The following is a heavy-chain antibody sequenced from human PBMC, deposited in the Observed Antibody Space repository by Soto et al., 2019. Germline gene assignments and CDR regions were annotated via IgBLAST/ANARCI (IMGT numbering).Heavy chain of an antibody. CDR2: LIPIFGTA. Sequence: SVKFSFNASGCTFSSDAISWVRPAPGQVLDCIGCLIPIFGTANYAQKFQGRVTITADESTSTAYMELIILRSEDTAVYYCASRYCSGGSCRRAPIDYWCHGTLVTVSS. V-gene: IGHV1-69*13. J-gene: IGHJ4*01. CDR1: GCTFSSDA. CDR3: ASRYCSGGSCRRAPIDY. D-gene: IGHD2-15*01.